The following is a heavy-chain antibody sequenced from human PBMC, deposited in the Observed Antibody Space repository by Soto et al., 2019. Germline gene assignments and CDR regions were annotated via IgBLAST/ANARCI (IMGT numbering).Heavy chain of an antibody. CDR1: GFTFSSYS. D-gene: IGHD3-3*01. V-gene: IGHV3-21*01. CDR2: ISSGSSNI. Sequence: GGSLRLSCAASGFTFSSYSMNWVRQAPGKGLEWVSSISSGSSNIYYADSVKGRFTISRDNAKNTLYLQMNSLRAEDTAVYYCARDGSNYDLGTGYYGGYYYCLDGWGQGTRVTVSS. J-gene: IGHJ6*02. CDR3: ARDGSNYDLGTGYYGGYYYCLDG.